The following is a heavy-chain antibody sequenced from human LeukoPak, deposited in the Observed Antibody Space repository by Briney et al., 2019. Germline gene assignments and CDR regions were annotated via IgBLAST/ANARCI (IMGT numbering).Heavy chain of an antibody. CDR3: ARPRWGDGRQLGYYFDY. Sequence: GASVKVSCKASGYTFTSYYMHWVRQAPRLGLEWMGIINPSGGSTSYAQKFQGRVTMTRDTSTSTVYMELSSLRSEDTAVYYCARPRWGDGRQLGYYFDYWGQGTLVTVSS. J-gene: IGHJ4*02. CDR1: GYTFTSYY. CDR2: INPSGGST. V-gene: IGHV1-46*01. D-gene: IGHD6-6*01.